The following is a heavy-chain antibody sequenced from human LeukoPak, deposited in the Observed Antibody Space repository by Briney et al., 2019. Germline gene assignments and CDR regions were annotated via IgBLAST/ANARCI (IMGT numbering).Heavy chain of an antibody. D-gene: IGHD3-3*01. CDR3: ARAPSGAYDFYYFDY. J-gene: IGHJ4*02. Sequence: PSETLSLTCTVSGGSISISSYYWGWIRQPPGKGLEWIGNLYYSGITYYTPSLKSRVTISVDRSKNQFSLKLSSVTAADTAVYYCARAPSGAYDFYYFDYWGQGTLVTVSS. CDR2: LYYSGIT. V-gene: IGHV4-39*07. CDR1: GGSISISSYY.